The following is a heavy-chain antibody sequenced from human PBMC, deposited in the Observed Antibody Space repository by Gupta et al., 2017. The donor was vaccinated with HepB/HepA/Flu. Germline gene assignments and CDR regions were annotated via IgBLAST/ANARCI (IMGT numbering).Heavy chain of an antibody. V-gene: IGHV4-30-4*08. D-gene: IGHD2-21*01. CDR1: GYSIDRGAHY. Sequence: VQLHESGPGLVGPQQTLSPSCTASGYSIDRGAHYCTGIRQRPGQGLEWIGYIYYSGNTKFTPSLKSRIRMSVDTSKNQFSLKLTSVTVEDTAVYYCAREFPSIGGYFDFWGQGVLVTVTT. CDR3: AREFPSIGGYFDF. J-gene: IGHJ4*02. CDR2: IYYSGNT.